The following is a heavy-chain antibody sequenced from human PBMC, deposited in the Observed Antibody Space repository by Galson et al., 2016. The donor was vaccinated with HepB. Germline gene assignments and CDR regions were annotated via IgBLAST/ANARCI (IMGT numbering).Heavy chain of an antibody. CDR3: AGGCTGGRECQGGLDY. Sequence: SETLYLTCAVSGGPISSSKWWSWVRQPPGKGPEWIGEISLSGGTSYIPSLKSRVTIAIDKSKNQFSLKLSSVTAADTAVVYCAGGCTGGRECQGGLDYWGQGILVTVSS. V-gene: IGHV4-4*02. CDR1: GGPISSSKW. J-gene: IGHJ4*02. CDR2: ISLSGGT. D-gene: IGHD2-21*01.